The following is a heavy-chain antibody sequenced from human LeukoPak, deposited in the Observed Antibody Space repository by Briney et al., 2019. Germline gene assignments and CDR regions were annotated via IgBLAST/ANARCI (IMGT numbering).Heavy chain of an antibody. CDR2: IYTSGST. CDR1: GGSISSGSYY. V-gene: IGHV4-61*02. D-gene: IGHD3-22*01. Sequence: SETLSLTCTVSGGSISSGSYYWSWIRQPAGKGLEWIGRIYTSGSTNYNPSLKSRVTISVDTSKNQFSPKLSSVTAAYIAVYYCARGIITMIVDDAFYIWGQGTMGTVSS. J-gene: IGHJ3*02. CDR3: ARGIITMIVDDAFYI.